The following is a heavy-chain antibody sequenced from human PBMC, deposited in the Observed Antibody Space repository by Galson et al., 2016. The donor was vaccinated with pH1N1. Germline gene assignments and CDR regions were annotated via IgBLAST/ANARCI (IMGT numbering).Heavy chain of an antibody. J-gene: IGHJ2*01. CDR3: ARGPVYWYFDL. CDR1: GYTLTSYD. CDR2: MNPNNGNA. Sequence: SVKVSCKASGYTLTSYDINWVRQATGQGLEWMGWMNPNNGNADYAPKFQGRVTLTRNASINTAYMELSSLTSEDTAVYYCARGPVYWYFDLWGCGTPVIVSS. V-gene: IGHV1-8*01.